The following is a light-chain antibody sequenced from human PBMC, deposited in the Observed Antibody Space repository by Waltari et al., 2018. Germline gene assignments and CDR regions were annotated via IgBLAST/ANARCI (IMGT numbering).Light chain of an antibody. V-gene: IGKV1-9*01. Sequence: DIQLTQSPSFLSASVGDRVTITCRASQGISSCLAWYQQKPGKAPKLLIYAASTLQSGVPSRFSGSGSGTEFTLTISSLQPEDFATYYCQQLNSYPLVTFGQGTKLEIK. CDR2: AAS. CDR3: QQLNSYPLVT. CDR1: QGISSC. J-gene: IGKJ2*01.